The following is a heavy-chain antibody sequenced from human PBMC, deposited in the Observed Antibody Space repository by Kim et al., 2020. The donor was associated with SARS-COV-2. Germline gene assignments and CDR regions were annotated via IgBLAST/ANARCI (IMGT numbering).Heavy chain of an antibody. CDR1: GGSFSGYY. D-gene: IGHD2-2*02. J-gene: IGHJ5*02. CDR2: INHSGST. Sequence: SETLSLTCAVYGGSFSGYYWSWIRQPPGKGLEWIGEINHSGSTNYNPSLKSRVTISVDTSKNQFSLKLSSVTAADTAVYYCARVLHCSSTSCYTGRFDPWGQGTLVTVSS. V-gene: IGHV4-34*01. CDR3: ARVLHCSSTSCYTGRFDP.